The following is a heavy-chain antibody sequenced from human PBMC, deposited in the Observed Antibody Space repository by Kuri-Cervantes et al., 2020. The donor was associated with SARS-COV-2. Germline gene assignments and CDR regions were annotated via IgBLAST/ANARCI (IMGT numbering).Heavy chain of an antibody. V-gene: IGHV3-69-1*01. CDR2: ISSSTI. Sequence: GESLKISCAASGFTFSDYYMNWVRQAPGKGLEWVSSISSSTIYYADSVKGWFTISRDNSKNTLYLQMNSLRAEDTAVYYCAKDSRYDFWSGYYFDYWGQGTLVTVSS. D-gene: IGHD3-3*01. CDR3: AKDSRYDFWSGYYFDY. CDR1: GFTFSDYY. J-gene: IGHJ4*02.